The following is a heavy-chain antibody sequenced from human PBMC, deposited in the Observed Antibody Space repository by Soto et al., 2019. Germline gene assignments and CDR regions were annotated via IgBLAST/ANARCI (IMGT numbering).Heavy chain of an antibody. V-gene: IGHV3-53*01. J-gene: IGHJ4*02. D-gene: IGHD3-22*01. Sequence: PGGSLRLSXVASGFAVSNNYMNWVRQAPGKGLEWVSVVYSGGTTYYADSVRGRFTVSRDDSKNTLFLQMSSLRAEDTAVYYCARAGSPFDSDSSGYWGFDHWGQGTLVTVSS. CDR2: VYSGGTT. CDR1: GFAVSNNY. CDR3: ARAGSPFDSDSSGYWGFDH.